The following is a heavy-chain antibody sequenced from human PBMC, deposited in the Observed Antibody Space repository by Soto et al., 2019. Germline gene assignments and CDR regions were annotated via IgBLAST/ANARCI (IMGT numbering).Heavy chain of an antibody. Sequence: QVQLVQSGAEVKKPGASVKVCCKASGYTFTNYDINWVRQAAGQGLEWVGWTNPNTGDTCFAQKFRGRVTMPRDTSINSAYMELSGLRYADTAEYYCARGRSSYGYNINWYFDLWGRGTLVTVSS. CDR1: GYTFTNYD. CDR3: ARGRSSYGYNINWYFDL. CDR2: TNPNTGDT. J-gene: IGHJ2*01. D-gene: IGHD1-1*01. V-gene: IGHV1-8*01.